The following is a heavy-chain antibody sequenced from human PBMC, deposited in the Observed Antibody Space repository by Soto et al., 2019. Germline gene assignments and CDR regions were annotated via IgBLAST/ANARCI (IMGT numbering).Heavy chain of an antibody. CDR2: INAGNGNT. D-gene: IGHD3-3*01. Sequence: QVQLVQSGAEEKKPGASVKVSCKASGYTFTSYAMHWVRQAPGQRLEWMGWINAGNGNTKYSQKFQGRVTITRDTSASTAYTELISLRSEDTAVYYCARAEYYDFWSGPNGRGYYYYYGMDVWGQGTTVTVSS. J-gene: IGHJ6*02. CDR3: ARAEYYDFWSGPNGRGYYYYYGMDV. CDR1: GYTFTSYA. V-gene: IGHV1-3*05.